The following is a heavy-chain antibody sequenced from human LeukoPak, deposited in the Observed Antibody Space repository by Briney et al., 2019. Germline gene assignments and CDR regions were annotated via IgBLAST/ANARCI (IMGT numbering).Heavy chain of an antibody. CDR3: ARLLDNDSSGDPDTFVM. CDR2: THYSGRT. D-gene: IGHD3-22*01. CDR1: GDSISRHF. V-gene: IGHV4-59*11. Sequence: PSETLSLTCSVSGDSISRHFWSWIRQPPGKGLEWIAFTHYSGRTKYNPSLQSRVTISVDTSENEFSLRLTSVTAADTAVYYCARLLDNDSSGDPDTFVMWGQGTVVTVSS. J-gene: IGHJ3*02.